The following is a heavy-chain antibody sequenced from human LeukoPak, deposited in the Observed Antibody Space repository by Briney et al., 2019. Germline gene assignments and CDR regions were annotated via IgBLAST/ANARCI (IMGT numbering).Heavy chain of an antibody. CDR1: GFTFIRYW. D-gene: IGHD4-11*01. J-gene: IGHJ4*02. CDR3: ARGYSDYYYFDS. V-gene: IGHV3-74*01. Sequence: VGSLSLSWAASGFTFIRYWMHWVRQAPGKGLVWVSRSNTDGSSTNYADSVKGRFTISRDNAKSTLYLQMNSLRAEDTAVYYCARGYSDYYYFDSWGQGTLVTVSS. CDR2: SNTDGSST.